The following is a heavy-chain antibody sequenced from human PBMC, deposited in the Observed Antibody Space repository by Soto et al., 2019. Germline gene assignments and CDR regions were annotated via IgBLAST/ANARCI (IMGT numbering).Heavy chain of an antibody. V-gene: IGHV1-18*01. Sequence: HVQLVQSGGELKKPGASVKVSCNTSGYTFNTYFITWVRQAPGQGLEWMGWISPHNGNTNYAEKFQGRVTMTEDTITKTAYMELRNLRIDGTAVYYCARDTGNSFYYWGQGTPVTVSS. J-gene: IGHJ4*02. CDR1: GYTFNTYF. CDR3: ARDTGNSFYY. CDR2: ISPHNGNT.